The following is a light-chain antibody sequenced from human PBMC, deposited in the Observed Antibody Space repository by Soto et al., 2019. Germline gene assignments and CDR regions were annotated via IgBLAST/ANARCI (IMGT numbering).Light chain of an antibody. J-gene: IGKJ5*01. CDR2: GAS. CDR3: QQRSNWQVT. Sequence: EIALTQSPGTLSLSPGEGATLSCRASQSVTSNYLAWYQQKPGQAPRLLIFGASSRASGIPDRFSGSGSGTDFTLTISRLEPEDFAVYYCQQRSNWQVTFGQGTRLEIK. CDR1: QSVTSNY. V-gene: IGKV3D-20*02.